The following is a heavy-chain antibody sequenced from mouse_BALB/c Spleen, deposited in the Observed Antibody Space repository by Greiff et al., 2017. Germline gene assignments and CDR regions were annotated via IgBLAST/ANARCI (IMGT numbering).Heavy chain of an antibody. J-gene: IGHJ2*01. CDR3: ARHEGVTLDY. CDR1: GFTFSSYG. V-gene: IGHV5-6*01. D-gene: IGHD2-2*01. CDR2: ISSGGSYT. Sequence: EVQGVESGGDLVKPGGSLKLSCAASGFTFSSYGMSWVRQTPDKRLEWVATISSGGSYTYYPDSVKGRFTISRDNAKNTLYLQMSSLKSEDTAMYYCARHEGVTLDYWGQGTTLTVSS.